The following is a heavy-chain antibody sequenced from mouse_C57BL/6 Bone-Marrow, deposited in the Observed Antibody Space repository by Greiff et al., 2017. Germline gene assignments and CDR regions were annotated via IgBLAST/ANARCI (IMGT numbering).Heavy chain of an antibody. Sequence: QVQLQQSGAELAKPGASVKLSCKASGSTFTSYCMHWVKQRPGQGLDWIGDINPSSGYTKYNQKFKDKATLTADQSSSTAYMPLSSLTYEDAAVYYCARPAWFAYWGQGTLVTVSA. CDR3: ARPAWFAY. CDR1: GSTFTSYC. CDR2: INPSSGYT. J-gene: IGHJ3*01. V-gene: IGHV1-7*01.